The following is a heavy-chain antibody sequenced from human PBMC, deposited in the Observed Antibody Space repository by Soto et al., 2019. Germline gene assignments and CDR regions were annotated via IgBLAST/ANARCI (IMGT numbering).Heavy chain of an antibody. J-gene: IGHJ6*02. CDR3: ARDGCSSTSCYHLSSSSLRYYYYGMDV. V-gene: IGHV1-3*01. D-gene: IGHD2-2*01. CDR1: GGTFSSYA. CDR2: INAGNGNT. Sequence: ASVKVSCKASGGTFSSYAMHWVRQAPGQRLEWMGWINAGNGNTKYSQKFQGRVTITRDTSASTAYMELSSLRSEDTAVYYCARDGCSSTSCYHLSSSSLRYYYYGMDVWGQGTTVTVSS.